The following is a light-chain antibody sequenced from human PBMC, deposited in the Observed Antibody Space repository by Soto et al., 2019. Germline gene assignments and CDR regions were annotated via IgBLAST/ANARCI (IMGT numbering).Light chain of an antibody. Sequence: ALTQPASVSGSPGQSITISCTGTSSDVGGYNYVSWYQQHPGKAPKLMIFEVSSRPSGVSYRFSGSKSGNTASLTISGLQAEDEADYYCSSYTSSSTLYVFGSGTKLTVL. CDR2: EVS. CDR3: SSYTSSSTLYV. J-gene: IGLJ1*01. CDR1: SSDVGGYNY. V-gene: IGLV2-14*01.